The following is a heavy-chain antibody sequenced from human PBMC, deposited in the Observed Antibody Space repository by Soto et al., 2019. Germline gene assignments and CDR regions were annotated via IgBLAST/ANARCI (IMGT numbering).Heavy chain of an antibody. J-gene: IGHJ3*02. CDR2: IKGDGSVK. CDR1: GFTFSSYW. CDR3: AKDGNYYDGSVWYDVFDI. V-gene: IGHV3-7*05. Sequence: EVQLVESGGGLVQPGGSLRLSCVASGFTFSSYWMAWVRQAPGKGLEWVANIKGDGSVKNSVDSVRGRFIISRDNANNSVHLHMNSLRGEDTAVYYCAKDGNYYDGSVWYDVFDIWGQGTMVAVSS. D-gene: IGHD3-22*01.